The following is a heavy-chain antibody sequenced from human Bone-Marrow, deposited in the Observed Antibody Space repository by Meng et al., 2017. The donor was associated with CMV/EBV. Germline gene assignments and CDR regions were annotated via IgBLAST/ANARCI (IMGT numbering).Heavy chain of an antibody. CDR2: IWYDGSDK. V-gene: IGHV3-33*03. J-gene: IGHJ4*02. Sequence: FSGYDMHWVRQAPGQGLEWVAVIWYDGSDKYYADSVKGRFTISRDNSKNTVFLQMNSLRAEDTAVYYCAKDLKFYDVLTGRSRAPDWGQGTLVTVSS. CDR3: AKDLKFYDVLTGRSRAPD. D-gene: IGHD3-9*01. CDR1: FSGYD.